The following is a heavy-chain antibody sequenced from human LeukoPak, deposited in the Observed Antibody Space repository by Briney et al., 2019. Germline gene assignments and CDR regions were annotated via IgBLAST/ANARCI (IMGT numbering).Heavy chain of an antibody. CDR3: ATDRRTYYYDCCSFDY. V-gene: IGHV1-24*01. Sequence: ASVKVSCKVSGYTLTELSMHWVRQARGKGLEWMGGFDPEDGETIYAQKFQGRVTMTEDTSTDTAYMELSSLRSEDTAVYYCATDRRTYYYDCCSFDYWGQGTLVTVSS. D-gene: IGHD3-22*01. J-gene: IGHJ4*02. CDR1: GYTLTELS. CDR2: FDPEDGET.